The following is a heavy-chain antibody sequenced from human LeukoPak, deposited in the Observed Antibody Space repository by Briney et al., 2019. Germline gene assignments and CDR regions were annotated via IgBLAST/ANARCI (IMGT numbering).Heavy chain of an antibody. CDR3: ARGIRTYYYDSSGYYCDY. Sequence: GGSLRLSCAASGFTFSSFEMNWVRQAPGKGLEWLSYINGNGGITYYADSVRGRFTISRDNAKNSLYLQMNSLRAEDTAVYYCARGIRTYYYDSSGYYCDYWGQGTLVTVSS. D-gene: IGHD3-22*01. V-gene: IGHV3-48*03. CDR2: INGNGGIT. J-gene: IGHJ4*02. CDR1: GFTFSSFE.